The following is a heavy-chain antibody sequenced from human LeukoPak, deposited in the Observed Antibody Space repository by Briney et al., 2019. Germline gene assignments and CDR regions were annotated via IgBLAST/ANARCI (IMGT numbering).Heavy chain of an antibody. CDR2: EYYSGSP. D-gene: IGHD3-9*01. Sequence: SETLSLTCTVSGGFISSSSYYWGWIRQSPGKGLEWIGSEYYSGSPYYDPSLKSRVTISVDTSKNQFSLKLSSVTAADTAVYYCASHSAEYDILTGYHSYNSFDPWGQGILVNVSS. CDR3: ASHSAEYDILTGYHSYNSFDP. V-gene: IGHV4-39*01. CDR1: GGFISSSSYY. J-gene: IGHJ5*02.